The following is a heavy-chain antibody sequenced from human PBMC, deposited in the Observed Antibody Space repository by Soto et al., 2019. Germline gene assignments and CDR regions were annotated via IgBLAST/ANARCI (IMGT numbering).Heavy chain of an antibody. D-gene: IGHD3-3*01. V-gene: IGHV3-30-3*01. CDR1: GFTFSSYA. Sequence: GGSLRLSCAASGFTFSSYAMHWVRQAPGKGLEWVAVISYDGSNKYYAHSVKGRFTISRDNSKNTLYLQMNSLRAEDTAVYYCAREYYDFWSGYQERYYGMDVWGQGTTVTVSS. J-gene: IGHJ6*02. CDR2: ISYDGSNK. CDR3: AREYYDFWSGYQERYYGMDV.